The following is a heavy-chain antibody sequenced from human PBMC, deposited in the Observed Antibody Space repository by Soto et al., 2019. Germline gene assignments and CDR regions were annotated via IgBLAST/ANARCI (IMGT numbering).Heavy chain of an antibody. D-gene: IGHD4-17*01. CDR1: GDSVSSGSYY. J-gene: IGHJ3*02. V-gene: IGHV4-61*01. CDR2: IYNSGRT. CDR3: ASPAAAYGEECFDI. Sequence: QVQLQESGPGLVKPSETLSLTCTVSGDSVSSGSYYWSWIRQPPGKGLEWIGYIYNSGRTNYTPSLKSRASLLVDTSKHQSCLRLSSVTDADTAVYSWASPAAAYGEECFDICGQGTMVTVSS.